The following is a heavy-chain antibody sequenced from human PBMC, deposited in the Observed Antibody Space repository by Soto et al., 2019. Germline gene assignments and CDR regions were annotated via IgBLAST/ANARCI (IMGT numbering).Heavy chain of an antibody. J-gene: IGHJ5*02. Sequence: SETLSLTCSVSGGSISRYYWSWIRQPPGKGLEWIGYAYYSGDTGYNPSLKSRVTMAVDTSKSQVSLKLSSVTAADTAVYYCARDRSTYGGGGTGEVKENWFDPWGQGALVTSP. CDR3: ARDRSTYGGGGTGEVKENWFDP. V-gene: IGHV4-59*01. CDR1: GGSISRYY. D-gene: IGHD2-8*01. CDR2: AYYSGDT.